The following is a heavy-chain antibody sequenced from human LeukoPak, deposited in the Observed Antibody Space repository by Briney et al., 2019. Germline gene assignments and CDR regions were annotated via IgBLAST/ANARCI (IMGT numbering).Heavy chain of an antibody. CDR2: ISGSGGNT. Sequence: GGSLRLSCAASGFTFSSYAMSWVRQAPGKGLEWVSTISGSGGNTYYADSVKGRFTISRDNSKNTLYLQMNSLRAEDTAVYYCAALDNGRDYWGQGTLVTVSS. CDR3: AALDNGRDY. CDR1: GFTFSSYA. V-gene: IGHV3-23*01. D-gene: IGHD1-14*01. J-gene: IGHJ4*02.